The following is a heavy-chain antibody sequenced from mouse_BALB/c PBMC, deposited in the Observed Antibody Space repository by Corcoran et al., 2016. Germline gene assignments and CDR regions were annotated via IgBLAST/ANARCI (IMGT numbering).Heavy chain of an antibody. Sequence: EVQLQQSGPELVKPGASVKISCKASGYSFTGYYMHWVKQSHVKSLEWIGRIDPFNGSTNYNQNFKDKASLTVDKSSSTAYMELHSLTSEDSAVDDCSIWSSWFAYWCQGTLVTVSA. CDR3: SIWSSWFAY. CDR1: GYSFTGYY. CDR2: IDPFNGST. V-gene: IGHV1-34*02. D-gene: IGHD1-1*02. J-gene: IGHJ3*01.